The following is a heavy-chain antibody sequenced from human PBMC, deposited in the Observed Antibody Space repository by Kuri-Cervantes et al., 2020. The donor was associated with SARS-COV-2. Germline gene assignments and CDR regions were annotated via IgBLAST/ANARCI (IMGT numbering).Heavy chain of an antibody. CDR3: ARDVQSSGWAPDY. D-gene: IGHD6-19*01. CDR2: ISSSSSYI. CDR1: GFTFSSYA. J-gene: IGHJ4*02. V-gene: IGHV3-23*01. Sequence: GGSLRLSCAASGFTFSSYAMSWVRQAPGKGLEWVSAISSSSSYIYYADSVKGRFTVSRDNSKNTLYLQMNSLRAEDTAVYYCARDVQSSGWAPDYWGQGTLVTVSS.